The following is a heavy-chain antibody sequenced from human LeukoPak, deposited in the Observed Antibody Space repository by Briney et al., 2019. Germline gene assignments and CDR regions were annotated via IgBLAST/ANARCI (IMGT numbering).Heavy chain of an antibody. J-gene: IGHJ3*02. Sequence: SVKVSCKASGGTFSSYAISWVRQAPGQGLEWMGRIIPILGIANYAQKFQGRVTITADKSTSTAYMELSSLRSEDTAVYYCATGGATLNDAFDIWGQGTMVTVSS. D-gene: IGHD1-26*01. CDR1: GGTFSSYA. CDR2: IIPILGIA. CDR3: ATGGATLNDAFDI. V-gene: IGHV1-69*04.